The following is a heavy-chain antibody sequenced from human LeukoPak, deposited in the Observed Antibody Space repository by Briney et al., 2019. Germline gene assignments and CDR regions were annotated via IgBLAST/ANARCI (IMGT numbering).Heavy chain of an antibody. Sequence: GGSLRLSCVASGFTFASYAMSWVRQAPGQGLEWVSAISGSGSKTYYAASVKGRFTISRDNSKNTLYLQMNSLRAEDTAVYYCARVGVPDYWGQGTLVTVSS. CDR3: ARVGVPDY. D-gene: IGHD1-26*01. CDR1: GFTFASYA. V-gene: IGHV3-23*01. J-gene: IGHJ4*02. CDR2: ISGSGSKT.